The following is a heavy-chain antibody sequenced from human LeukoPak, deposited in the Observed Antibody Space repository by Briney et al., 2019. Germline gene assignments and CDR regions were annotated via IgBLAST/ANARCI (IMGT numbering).Heavy chain of an antibody. CDR3: ARARYSDF. J-gene: IGHJ4*02. Sequence: GGSLRLSCVVSGFTFSNYWMTWVRQAPGKGLEWVANIKEDGSEKNYADSVKGRFTISRDNAKNSLYLQMNSLRGEDTAVCYCARARYSDFWGQGTLVTVSS. CDR1: GFTFSNYW. CDR2: IKEDGSEK. V-gene: IGHV3-7*01.